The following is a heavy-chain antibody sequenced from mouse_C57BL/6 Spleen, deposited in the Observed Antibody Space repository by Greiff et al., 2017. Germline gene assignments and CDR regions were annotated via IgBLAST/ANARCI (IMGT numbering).Heavy chain of an antibody. CDR2: IYPGDGDT. CDR1: GYAFSSYW. Sequence: LQQPGASVKISCKASGYAFSSYWMNWVKQRPGKGLEWLGQIYPGDGDTNYNGKFKGKATLTADKSSITAYMQLSSLTSEDSAVYFCARSNSSGYVGDYWGQGTTITGSS. V-gene: IGHV1-80*01. D-gene: IGHD3-2*02. CDR3: ARSNSSGYVGDY. J-gene: IGHJ2*01.